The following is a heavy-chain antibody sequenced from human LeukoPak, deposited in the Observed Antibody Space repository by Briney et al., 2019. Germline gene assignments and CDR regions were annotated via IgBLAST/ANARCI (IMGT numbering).Heavy chain of an antibody. CDR1: GFTFSIYG. Sequence: GGSLRLSCAASGFTFSIYGMHCVRQAPGKGREWVAVIWYFGSNKYYADSVKGRFTISRDNPKNTLYLQMNSLRAEDTAVYYCARDAGYCSGGSCYPGQFDYWGQGTLVTVSS. V-gene: IGHV3-33*01. CDR2: IWYFGSNK. D-gene: IGHD2-15*01. CDR3: ARDAGYCSGGSCYPGQFDY. J-gene: IGHJ4*02.